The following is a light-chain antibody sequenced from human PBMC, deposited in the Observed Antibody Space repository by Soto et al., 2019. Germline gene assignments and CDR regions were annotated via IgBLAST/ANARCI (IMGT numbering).Light chain of an antibody. V-gene: IGKV3-15*01. CDR2: AAS. J-gene: IGKJ3*01. CDR1: QSVGSN. CDR3: QQYNNWPGT. Sequence: EIVMTQSPATLSVSPGERATLSCRASQSVGSNLAWYQQKPGQAHRLLICAASTRATGIPARFSGSGSGTEFTLTISSLQSEDFAVYYCQQYNNWPGTFGPGTKVDIK.